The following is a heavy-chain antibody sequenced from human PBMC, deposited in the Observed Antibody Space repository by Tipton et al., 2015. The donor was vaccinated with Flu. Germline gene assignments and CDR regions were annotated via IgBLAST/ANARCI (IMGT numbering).Heavy chain of an antibody. Sequence: LVKPTQTPSLTCTVSGGSISSGDYYWSWVRQPPGKGLEWIGHMFYYGSASYNPSLTSRVTMSVDTSKNQLSLKLTSVTAADTAVYYCTRGPPGDKIEYWGQGALVPVSS. CDR1: GGSISSGDYY. V-gene: IGHV4-30-4*01. J-gene: IGHJ4*02. CDR3: TRGPPGDKIEY. D-gene: IGHD3-16*01. CDR2: MFYYGSA.